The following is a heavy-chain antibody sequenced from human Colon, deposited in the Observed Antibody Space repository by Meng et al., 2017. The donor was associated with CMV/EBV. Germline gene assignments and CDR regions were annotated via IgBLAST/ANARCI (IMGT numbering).Heavy chain of an antibody. CDR3: ATEVNWERQCTMTNCPT. V-gene: IGHV1-2*06. J-gene: IGHJ5*02. CDR2: VNPGTGDT. D-gene: IGHD3-22*01. CDR1: GYTFIGYY. Sequence: ASVKVSCKASGYTFIGYYLHWVRQAPGHGLEWMGRVNPGTGDTDYAQSFQGRVTMTRDTSLNTGYMDLTKLTSDDTAVYYCATEVNWERQCTMTNCPTWGQGTLVTVSS.